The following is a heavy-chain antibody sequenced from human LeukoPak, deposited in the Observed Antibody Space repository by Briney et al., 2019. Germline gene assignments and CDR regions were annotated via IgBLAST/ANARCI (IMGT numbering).Heavy chain of an antibody. D-gene: IGHD2-2*03. CDR2: ISSSSSYI. CDR3: AREVGYCSSTSCAYLDY. Sequence: PGGSLRLSCAASGVTFSSYSMNWVRQAPGKGLEWVSSISSSSSYIYYADSVKGRFTISRDNAKNSLYLQMNSLRAEDTAVYYCAREVGYCSSTSCAYLDYWGQGTLVTVSS. V-gene: IGHV3-21*01. J-gene: IGHJ4*02. CDR1: GVTFSSYS.